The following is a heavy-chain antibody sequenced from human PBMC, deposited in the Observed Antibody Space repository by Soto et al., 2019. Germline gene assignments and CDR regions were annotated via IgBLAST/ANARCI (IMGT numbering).Heavy chain of an antibody. V-gene: IGHV4-39*02. CDR3: TSHLVSGRISRGNCFDP. CDR2: VDYSGNS. D-gene: IGHD1-1*01. CDR1: GASISGSNCC. J-gene: IGHJ5*02. Sequence: NPSETLSLTCNVSGASISGSNCCWGWIRQAPTKGLEWIASVDYSGNSYYNPTLRRRVTVSMYTSKNYLSLKVDSVTAADTDVYCCTSHLVSGRISRGNCFDPWGQGTLVTVSS.